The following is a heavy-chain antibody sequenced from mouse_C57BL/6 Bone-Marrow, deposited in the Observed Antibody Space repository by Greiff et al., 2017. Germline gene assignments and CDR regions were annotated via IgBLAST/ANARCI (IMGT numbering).Heavy chain of an antibody. CDR2: IDPSDGYT. Sequence: QVQLQQPGAELVKPGASVKLSCKASGYTFTTYWLQWLKQRPGQGLEWIGKIDPSDGYTNYNQKFKGKATLTVDTSFSTAYMQLSSLTSEDSAVYSWARFDYCVGNYEFAYWGQGTLVTVSA. CDR1: GYTFTTYW. V-gene: IGHV1-50*01. D-gene: IGHD2-1*01. J-gene: IGHJ3*01. CDR3: ARFDYCVGNYEFAY.